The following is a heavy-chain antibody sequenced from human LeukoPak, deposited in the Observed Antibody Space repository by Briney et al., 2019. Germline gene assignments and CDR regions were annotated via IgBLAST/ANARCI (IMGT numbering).Heavy chain of an antibody. CDR2: ISGSGGST. Sequence: GGSLRLSCAASGFTFRSYAMRWVRQAPGKGLEWVSAISGSGGSTYYADSVKGRFTISRDNSKNTLYLQMNSLRAEDTAVYYCAKGGAGLFDAFDIWGQGTMVTVSS. CDR3: AKGGAGLFDAFDI. CDR1: GFTFRSYA. D-gene: IGHD3-16*01. V-gene: IGHV3-23*01. J-gene: IGHJ3*02.